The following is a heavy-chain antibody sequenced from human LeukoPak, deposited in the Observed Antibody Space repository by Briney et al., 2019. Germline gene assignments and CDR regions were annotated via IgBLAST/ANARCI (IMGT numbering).Heavy chain of an antibody. Sequence: SETLSLTCTVSGDSINTSSYYWGWIRRPPGKGLEWIGSTSYSGSTYYNPSLKSRVTISVDTSKNQFSLRLSSVTATDTAVYYCGRIGRGYDFWSGDYYYYYRDVWGKGTTVTVSS. CDR2: TSYSGST. CDR3: GRIGRGYDFWSGDYYYYYRDV. D-gene: IGHD3-3*01. V-gene: IGHV4-39*01. J-gene: IGHJ6*03. CDR1: GDSINTSSYY.